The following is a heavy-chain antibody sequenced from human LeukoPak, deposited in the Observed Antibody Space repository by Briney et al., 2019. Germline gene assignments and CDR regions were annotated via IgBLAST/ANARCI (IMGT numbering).Heavy chain of an antibody. Sequence: ASVNVSCKASGYTFTSYGISWVRQAPGQGLEWMGWISAYNGNTNYAQKLQGRVTMTTDTSTSTAYMELRSLRSDDTAVYYCARDVDIVATTPYYYYYGMDVWGQGTTVTVSS. CDR2: ISAYNGNT. D-gene: IGHD5-12*01. V-gene: IGHV1-18*01. J-gene: IGHJ6*02. CDR1: GYTFTSYG. CDR3: ARDVDIVATTPYYYYYGMDV.